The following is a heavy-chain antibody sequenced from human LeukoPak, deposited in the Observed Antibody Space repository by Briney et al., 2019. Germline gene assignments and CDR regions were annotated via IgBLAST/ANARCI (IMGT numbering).Heavy chain of an antibody. D-gene: IGHD2-2*01. CDR3: ARDAAIVVVPGADGGAFDV. Sequence: SETLSLTCTVSGGSISSNSYYWNWIRQHPGKGLEWIGYIYYSGSTYYNPSLKSRVTISVDTSKNQFSLKLSSVTAADTAVYYCARDAAIVVVPGADGGAFDVWGQGTMVTVSS. CDR2: IYYSGST. V-gene: IGHV4-31*03. J-gene: IGHJ3*01. CDR1: GGSISSNSYY.